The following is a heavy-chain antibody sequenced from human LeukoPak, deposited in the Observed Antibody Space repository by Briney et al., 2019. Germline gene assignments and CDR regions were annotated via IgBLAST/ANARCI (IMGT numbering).Heavy chain of an antibody. CDR1: GGSLSSSSHY. J-gene: IGHJ4*02. V-gene: IGHV4-39*01. CDR2: IYYSGST. Sequence: SETLSLTCTVAGGSLSSSSHYWGWIRQPPGKGLEWIGSIYYSGSTYYNPSLKSRVTISVDTSKNRFSLKLSSVTAADTAVYYCARRDGYIIGFFDNWGQGTLVTVSS. CDR3: ARRDGYIIGFFDN. D-gene: IGHD5-24*01.